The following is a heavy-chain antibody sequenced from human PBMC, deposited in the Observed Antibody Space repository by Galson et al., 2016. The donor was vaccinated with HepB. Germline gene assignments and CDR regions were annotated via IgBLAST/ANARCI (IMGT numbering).Heavy chain of an antibody. V-gene: IGHV3-21*01. CDR2: ISSSSTYI. D-gene: IGHD4-11*01. Sequence: SLRLSCAAPGFTFSSYTMNWVRRSPGKGLEWVSSISSSSTYIHYEDSVKGRFTISRDNAKNSLYLQMNSLRAEDTAVYYCARDTEDYRMDYWGQGTLVTVSS. J-gene: IGHJ4*02. CDR1: GFTFSSYT. CDR3: ARDTEDYRMDY.